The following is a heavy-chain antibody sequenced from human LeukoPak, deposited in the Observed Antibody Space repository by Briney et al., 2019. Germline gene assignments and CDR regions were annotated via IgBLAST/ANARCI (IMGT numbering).Heavy chain of an antibody. V-gene: IGHV3-11*05. CDR2: INYRSTAM. CDR1: GFTFSDYY. CDR3: AKGISYGSGSYPYYFDY. J-gene: IGHJ4*02. Sequence: PGGSLRLSCAASGFTFSDYYMTWVRQAPGKGLDWISNINYRSTAMNYADSVRGRFTISRDNAKNSLYLQMNSLRAEDTALYYCAKGISYGSGSYPYYFDYWGQGTLVTVSS. D-gene: IGHD3-10*01.